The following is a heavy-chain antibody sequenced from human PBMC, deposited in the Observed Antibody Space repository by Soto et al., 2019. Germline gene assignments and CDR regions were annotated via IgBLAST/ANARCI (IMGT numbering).Heavy chain of an antibody. V-gene: IGHV1-3*01. CDR2: INAGNGNT. D-gene: IGHD3-16*01. CDR3: ARFGAGAGSYGMDV. CDR1: GYTFTSYA. Sequence: QVQLVQSGAEVKKPGASVKVSCKASGYTFTSYAMHWVRQAPGQRLEWMGWINAGNGNTKYSQKFQGRVTITRDTSASTAYMELSSLRSKDTAVYYCARFGAGAGSYGMDVWGQGTTVTVSS. J-gene: IGHJ6*02.